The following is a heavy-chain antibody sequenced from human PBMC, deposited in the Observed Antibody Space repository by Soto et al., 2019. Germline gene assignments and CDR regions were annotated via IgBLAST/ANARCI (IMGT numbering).Heavy chain of an antibody. J-gene: IGHJ6*02. V-gene: IGHV4-61*01. Sequence: QVQLQESGPGLVKPSETLSLTCTVSGGSVSSGSYYWSWIRQPPGKGLEWIGYIYYSGSTNYNPSLTSRVTISVDTSKNQFSLKLSSVTAADTAVYYCAANVVYGMDVWGQGTTVTVSS. CDR2: IYYSGST. D-gene: IGHD2-15*01. CDR1: GGSVSSGSYY. CDR3: AANVVYGMDV.